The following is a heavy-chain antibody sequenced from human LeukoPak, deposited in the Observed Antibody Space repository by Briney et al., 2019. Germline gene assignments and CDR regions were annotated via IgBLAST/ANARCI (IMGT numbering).Heavy chain of an antibody. V-gene: IGHV3-23*01. CDR3: AKRNYDFWNTYYSGYYFDY. CDR2: IGGSGGTT. Sequence: GRSLRLSCAASGFTFSSYAMSWVRQAPGKGLEWVSAIGGSGGTTYYADSVKGRFTISRDNSKNTLYLQMSSLRAEDTAVYYCAKRNYDFWNTYYSGYYFDYWGQGTLVTVSS. CDR1: GFTFSSYA. D-gene: IGHD3-3*01. J-gene: IGHJ4*02.